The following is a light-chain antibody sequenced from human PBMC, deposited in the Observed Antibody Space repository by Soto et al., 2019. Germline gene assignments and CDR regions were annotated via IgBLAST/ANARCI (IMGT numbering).Light chain of an antibody. CDR1: QSIGIF. CDR3: QHSYNIVT. Sequence: DIQMTQSPSSLSASVGDKVTITCRASQSIGIFLNWYQQKPGKAPQLLIYSASSLQSGVSSRFSASRSGTDFTLTISSLQPEDFATYYCQHSYNIVTFGGGTKVEIK. CDR2: SAS. J-gene: IGKJ4*01. V-gene: IGKV1-39*01.